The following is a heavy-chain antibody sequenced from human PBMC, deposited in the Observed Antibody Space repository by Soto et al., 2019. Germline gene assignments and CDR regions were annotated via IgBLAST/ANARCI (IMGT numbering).Heavy chain of an antibody. CDR3: ARDKDRQQLGGNYYYILDV. CDR2: IMPVFATP. V-gene: IGHV1-69*12. J-gene: IGHJ6*02. CDR1: GGTFSTSA. Sequence: QVQLMQSGAEVKKPGSSVKVSCKASGGTFSTSAISWVRQAPGEGLEWMGGIMPVFATPDDSPKFQGRVTISADEPTTTAYLELTSLTTDDTAVYYCARDKDRQQLGGNYYYILDVWGQGTAITVSS. D-gene: IGHD3-3*02.